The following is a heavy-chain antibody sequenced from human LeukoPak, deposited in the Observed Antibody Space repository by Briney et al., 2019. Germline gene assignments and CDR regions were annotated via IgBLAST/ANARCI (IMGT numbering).Heavy chain of an antibody. CDR1: GFTFSDYY. CDR3: AKESGKFDY. CDR2: ISSSSSYT. J-gene: IGHJ4*02. Sequence: GGSLRLSCAASGFTFSDYYMSWIRQAPGKGLEWVSYISSSSSYTNYADSVKGRFSISRDNSKNSLYLEMNSLRTEDAAMYYCAKESGKFDYWGQGTLVAVSS. V-gene: IGHV3-11*05.